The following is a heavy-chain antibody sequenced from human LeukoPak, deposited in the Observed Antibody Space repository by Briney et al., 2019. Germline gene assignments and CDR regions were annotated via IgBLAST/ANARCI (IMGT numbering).Heavy chain of an antibody. V-gene: IGHV3-23*01. CDR2: ISGSGGST. CDR3: AKVPSPTMVRGVIRYYMDV. CDR1: GFTFSSYG. D-gene: IGHD3-10*01. Sequence: GGTLRLSCAASGFTFSSYGMSWVRQAPGKGLEWVSAISGSGGSTYYADSVKGRFTISRDNSKNTLYLQMNSLRAEDTAVYYCAKVPSPTMVRGVIRYYMDVWGKGTTVTVSS. J-gene: IGHJ6*03.